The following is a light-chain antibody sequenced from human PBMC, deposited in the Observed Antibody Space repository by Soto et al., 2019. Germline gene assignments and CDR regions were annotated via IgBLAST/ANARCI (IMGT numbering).Light chain of an antibody. CDR2: EVS. V-gene: IGLV2-8*01. J-gene: IGLJ2*01. CDR3: SSYAGSNIV. Sequence: QSALTQPASASGSPGQSVTISCTGTSSDVGSYNYVSWYQQHPGKAPKLMIYEVSKRPSGVPDRFSGSKSGNTASLTVSGLQAEDEADYYCSSYAGSNIVFGGGTKLTVL. CDR1: SSDVGSYNY.